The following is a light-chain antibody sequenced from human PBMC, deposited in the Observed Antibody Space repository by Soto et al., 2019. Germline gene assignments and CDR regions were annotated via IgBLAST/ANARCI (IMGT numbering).Light chain of an antibody. V-gene: IGLV2-14*01. J-gene: IGLJ2*01. CDR2: EVS. CDR1: SRDVGGYNY. CDR3: SSYTISSTLGV. Sequence: QSVLPQPASVSGSPGQSITISCTGTSRDVGGYNYVSWYQQHPGKAPKLMFYEVSNRPSGVSNRFSGSKSGNTASLTISGLHSEDEADYYCSSYTISSTLGVFGGGTMLTVL.